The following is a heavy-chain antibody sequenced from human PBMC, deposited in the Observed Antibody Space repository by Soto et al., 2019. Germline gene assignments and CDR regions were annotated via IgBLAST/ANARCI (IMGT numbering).Heavy chain of an antibody. CDR2: ISYDGSNK. D-gene: IGHD6-13*01. CDR3: AKKGSGAAAWFDP. V-gene: IGHV3-30*18. CDR1: GFTFSSYG. Sequence: QVPLVESGGGVVQPGRSLRLSCAASGFTFSSYGMHWVRQAPGKGLEWVAVISYDGSNKYYADSVKGRFTISRDNSKNTLYLQMNSLRAEDTAVYYCAKKGSGAAAWFDPWGQGTLVTVSS. J-gene: IGHJ5*02.